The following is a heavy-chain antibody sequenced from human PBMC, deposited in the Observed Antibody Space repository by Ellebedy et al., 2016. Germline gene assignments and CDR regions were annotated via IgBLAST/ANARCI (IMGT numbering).Heavy chain of an antibody. CDR1: GFTFSNYF. D-gene: IGHD5-12*01. V-gene: IGHV3-7*03. Sequence: GESLKISCAASGFTFSNYFMTWVRQAPGKGLEWVANIKQDGSETHYVDSVKGRFSISRDNAENSLFLQMNSLRADDTAIYYCARVQRPGWLHIDYWGQGAQVTVSS. CDR3: ARVQRPGWLHIDY. J-gene: IGHJ4*02. CDR2: IKQDGSET.